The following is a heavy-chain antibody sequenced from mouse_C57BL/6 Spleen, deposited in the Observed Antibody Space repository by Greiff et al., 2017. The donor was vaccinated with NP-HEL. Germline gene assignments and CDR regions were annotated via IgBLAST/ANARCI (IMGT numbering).Heavy chain of an antibody. CDR3: ASGSSSYGWFAY. J-gene: IGHJ3*01. Sequence: VQRVESGPGLVAPSQSLSITCTVSGFSLTSYGVDWVRQSPGKGLEWLGVIWGVGSTNYNSALKSRLSISKDNSKSQVFLKMNSLQTDDTAMYYCASGSSSYGWFAYWGQGTLVTVSA. CDR2: IWGVGST. CDR1: GFSLTSYG. D-gene: IGHD1-1*01. V-gene: IGHV2-6*01.